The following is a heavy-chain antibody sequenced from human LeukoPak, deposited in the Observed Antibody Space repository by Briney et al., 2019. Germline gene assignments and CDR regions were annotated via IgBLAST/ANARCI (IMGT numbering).Heavy chain of an antibody. J-gene: IGHJ4*02. D-gene: IGHD3-22*01. CDR2: ISAYNGNT. CDR3: ARDGYYYDSSGTPPDY. V-gene: IGHV1-18*01. Sequence: GASVKVSCKASGYTFTSYGISWVRQAPGQGLEWMGWISAYNGNTNYAQKLQGRVTMTTDTSTSTAYMELRSLRSDDTAVYYCARDGYYYDSSGTPPDYWGQGTLVTVSS. CDR1: GYTFTSYG.